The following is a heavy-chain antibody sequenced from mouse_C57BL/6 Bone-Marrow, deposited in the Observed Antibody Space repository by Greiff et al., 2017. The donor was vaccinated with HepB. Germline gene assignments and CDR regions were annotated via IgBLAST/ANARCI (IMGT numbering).Heavy chain of an antibody. CDR1: GYTFTSYW. V-gene: IGHV1-69*01. CDR3: ARSGYDGPRAMDY. Sequence: QVQLQQPGAELVMPGASVKLSCKASGYTFTSYWMHWVKQRPGQGLEWIGEIDPSDSYTNYNQKFKGKSTLTVDKSSSTAYIQRSSLTSEDSAVYYCARSGYDGPRAMDYWGQGTSVTVSS. D-gene: IGHD2-2*01. CDR2: IDPSDSYT. J-gene: IGHJ4*01.